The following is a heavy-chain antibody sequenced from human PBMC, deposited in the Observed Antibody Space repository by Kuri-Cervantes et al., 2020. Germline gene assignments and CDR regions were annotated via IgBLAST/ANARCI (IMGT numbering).Heavy chain of an antibody. CDR2: ISAYNGNT. CDR3: ARYYDSSCYYPFDY. J-gene: IGHJ4*02. CDR1: GYTFPGYG. V-gene: IGHV1-18*01. Sequence: ASVKVSCKASGYTFPGYGISWVRQAPGQGLEWMGWISAYNGNTNYAQKLQGRVTMTTDTSTSTAYMELRSLRSDDTAVYYCARYYDSSCYYPFDYWGQGTLVTVSS. D-gene: IGHD3-22*01.